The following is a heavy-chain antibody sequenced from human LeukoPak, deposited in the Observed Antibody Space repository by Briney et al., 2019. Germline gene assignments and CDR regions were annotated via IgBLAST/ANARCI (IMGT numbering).Heavy chain of an antibody. V-gene: IGHV4-39*01. J-gene: IGHJ4*02. CDR2: LYHSGST. D-gene: IGHD3-16*02. CDR1: GVSISSSGYY. CDR3: ARGFISDY. Sequence: SETLSLTCTVSGVSISSSGYYWGWIRQPPGKGLEWIGTLYHSGSTYYNPSLKSRVTISVDTSKNQFSLKLSSVTAADTAVYFCARGFISDYWGQGTLVTVSS.